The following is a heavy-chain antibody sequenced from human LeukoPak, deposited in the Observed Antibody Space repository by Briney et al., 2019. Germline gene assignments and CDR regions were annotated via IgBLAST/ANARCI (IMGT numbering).Heavy chain of an antibody. CDR3: ARVWSLANYGYYYYYMDV. V-gene: IGHV1-69*13. J-gene: IGHJ6*03. D-gene: IGHD1-7*01. CDR1: GGTFSSYA. CDR2: IIPIFGTA. Sequence: SVKVSCKSSGGTFSSYAISWVRQAPGQGLEWMGGIIPIFGTANYAQKVQCRVTITADEPTSTACMETSTLRYEDTDVYYCARVWSLANYGYYYYYMDVWGKGTTVTVSS.